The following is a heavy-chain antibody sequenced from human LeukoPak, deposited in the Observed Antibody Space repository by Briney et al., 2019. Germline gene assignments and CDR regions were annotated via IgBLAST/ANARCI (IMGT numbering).Heavy chain of an antibody. CDR3: ARGRPRVDY. Sequence: PSETLSLTCAVYGGSFSGYYWSWIRQPPGKGLEWIGEINHSGSTNYNPSLKSRVTISVDTSKNQFSLKLSSVTAADTAVYYCARGRPRVDYWGQGTLVTVSS. J-gene: IGHJ4*02. CDR1: GGSFSGYY. V-gene: IGHV4-34*01. CDR2: INHSGST.